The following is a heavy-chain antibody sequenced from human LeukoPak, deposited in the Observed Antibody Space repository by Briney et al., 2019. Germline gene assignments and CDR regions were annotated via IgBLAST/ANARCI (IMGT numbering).Heavy chain of an antibody. D-gene: IGHD2-2*01. V-gene: IGHV3-30*02. CDR2: IRYDGSNK. Sequence: GGSLRLSCAASGFTFSSYGMHWVRQAPGKGLEWVAFIRYDGSNKYYADSVKGRFTISRDNSKNTRYLQLNSLRAEDTAVYYCAKAGLWVVVPAAMPLFDYWGQGTLVTVSS. CDR1: GFTFSSYG. CDR3: AKAGLWVVVPAAMPLFDY. J-gene: IGHJ4*02.